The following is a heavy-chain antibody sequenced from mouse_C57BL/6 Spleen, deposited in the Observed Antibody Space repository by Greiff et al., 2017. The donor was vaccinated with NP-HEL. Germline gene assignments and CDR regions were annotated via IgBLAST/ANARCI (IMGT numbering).Heavy chain of an antibody. J-gene: IGHJ1*03. V-gene: IGHV8-8*01. Sequence: QVTLKVCGPGILQPSQTLSLTCSFSGFSLSTFGMGVGWIRQPSGKGLEWLAHIWWDDDKYYNPALKSRLTISKDTSKNQVFLKIANVDTADTATYYCARIYYGNLEGYWYFDVWGTGTTVTVSS. D-gene: IGHD2-1*01. CDR1: GFSLSTFGMG. CDR3: ARIYYGNLEGYWYFDV. CDR2: IWWDDDK.